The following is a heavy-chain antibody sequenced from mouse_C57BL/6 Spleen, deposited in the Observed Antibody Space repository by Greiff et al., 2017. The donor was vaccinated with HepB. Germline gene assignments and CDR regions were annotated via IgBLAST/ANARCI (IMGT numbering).Heavy chain of an antibody. D-gene: IGHD1-1*01. J-gene: IGHJ3*01. V-gene: IGHV1-64*01. CDR2: IHPNSGST. CDR3: ARDDGSSPCFAY. CDR1: GYTFTSYW. Sequence: VQLQQPGAELVKPGASVKLSCKASGYTFTSYWMHWVKQRPGQGLEWIGMIHPNSGSTNYNEKFKSKATLTVDKSSSTAYMQLSSLTSEDAAVYDFARDDGSSPCFAYWGQGTLVTVSA.